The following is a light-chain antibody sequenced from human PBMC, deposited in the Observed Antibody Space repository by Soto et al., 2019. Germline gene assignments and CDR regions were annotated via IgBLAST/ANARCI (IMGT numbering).Light chain of an antibody. V-gene: IGKV2-30*01. CDR3: MQGAHWPYT. CDR2: KVS. J-gene: IGKJ2*01. CDR1: QGLVKSDGNTY. Sequence: DVVMTPSPLSLPVTLGQPASISCRSSQGLVKSDGNTYLNWFQQRPGQSPGRLIYKVSNRDSAVPKRLSERWWGTDFALRVSRVEAYDVGIYYCMQGAHWPYTFGEGTKLVIK.